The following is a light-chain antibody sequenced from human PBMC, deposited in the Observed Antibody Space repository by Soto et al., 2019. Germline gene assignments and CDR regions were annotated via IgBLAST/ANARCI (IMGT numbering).Light chain of an antibody. CDR1: QTVDTNY. Sequence: EIVLTQSPGTLSLSPGERATLSCRASQTVDTNYLAWYQQIPGQAPRLLIYGASTRATGIPDRFSGSGSGTDFTLTISRLEPEDFAVYYCQQYANSPQTFGQGTKVDIK. V-gene: IGKV3-20*01. CDR2: GAS. CDR3: QQYANSPQT. J-gene: IGKJ1*01.